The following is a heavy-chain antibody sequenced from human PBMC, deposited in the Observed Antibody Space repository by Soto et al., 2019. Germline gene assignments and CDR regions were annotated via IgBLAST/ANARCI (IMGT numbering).Heavy chain of an antibody. J-gene: IGHJ4*02. CDR3: ANPSYYYDSSGNYFYT. Sequence: GGSLRLSCAASGFTFSSYGMHWVRQAPGKGLEWVAVIWYDGSNKYYADSVKGRFTISRDNSKNTLYLQMNSLRAEDTAVYYCANPSYYYDSSGNYFYTCGKGTLVTVSS. D-gene: IGHD3-22*01. V-gene: IGHV3-33*06. CDR2: IWYDGSNK. CDR1: GFTFSSYG.